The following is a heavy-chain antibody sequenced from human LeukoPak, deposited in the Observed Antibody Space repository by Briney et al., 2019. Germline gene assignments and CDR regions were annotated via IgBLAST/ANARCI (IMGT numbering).Heavy chain of an antibody. Sequence: SVKVSCKAPGGSFGRYAVSWVRQAPGQGLEWMGGIVPILGTANYAQKFQGRVTITADDSTGTAYMELTSLRSADTAVYYCARSQGYSYGSSYWGQGTLVTVSS. V-gene: IGHV1-69*13. J-gene: IGHJ4*02. CDR1: GGSFGRYA. D-gene: IGHD5-18*01. CDR2: IVPILGTA. CDR3: ARSQGYSYGSSY.